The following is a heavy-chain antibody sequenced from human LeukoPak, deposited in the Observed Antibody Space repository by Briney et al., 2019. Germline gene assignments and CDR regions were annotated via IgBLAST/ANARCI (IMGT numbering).Heavy chain of an antibody. J-gene: IGHJ4*02. CDR1: GYTFTSYD. CDR3: ARGLRITMVRGVIIYYFDY. Sequence: ASVKVSCKASGYTFTSYDINWVRQATGQGLGWMGWMNPNSGNTGYAQKFQGRVTMTRNTSISTAYMELSSLRSEDTAVYYCARGLRITMVRGVIIYYFDYWGQGTLVTVSS. CDR2: MNPNSGNT. V-gene: IGHV1-8*01. D-gene: IGHD3-10*01.